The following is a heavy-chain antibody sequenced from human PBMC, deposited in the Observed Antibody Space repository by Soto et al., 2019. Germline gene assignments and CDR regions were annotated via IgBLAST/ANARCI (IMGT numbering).Heavy chain of an antibody. D-gene: IGHD3-10*01. CDR3: ATLGYGSGTV. CDR2: IWYDGSNK. J-gene: IGHJ4*02. V-gene: IGHV3-33*01. Sequence: QVQLVESGGGVVQPGRSLRLSCAASGFTFSSYGMHWVRQAPGKGLERVAVIWYDGSNKYYADSVKGRFTLSRDNSKTALYLQMTSLRAEDTAVYYCATLGYGSGTVWGQGTLVTVSS. CDR1: GFTFSSYG.